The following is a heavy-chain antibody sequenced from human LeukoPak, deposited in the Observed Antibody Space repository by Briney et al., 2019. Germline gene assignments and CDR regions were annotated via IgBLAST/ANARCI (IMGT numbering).Heavy chain of an antibody. V-gene: IGHV4-39*07. CDR3: ARVQPYYYDSSGYYSFYFDY. CDR2: IYYSGST. J-gene: IGHJ4*02. D-gene: IGHD3-22*01. Sequence: SETLSLTCTVSGGSISSSSYYWGWIRQPPGKGLEWIGSIYYSGSTYYNPSLKSRVTISVDTSKNQFSLKLSSVTAADTAVYYCARVQPYYYDSSGYYSFYFDYWGQGTLVTVSS. CDR1: GGSISSSSYY.